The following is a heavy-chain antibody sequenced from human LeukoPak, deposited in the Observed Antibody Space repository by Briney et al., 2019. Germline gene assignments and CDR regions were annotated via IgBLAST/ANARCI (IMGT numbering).Heavy chain of an antibody. D-gene: IGHD6-19*01. CDR2: IIPFLGTT. J-gene: IGHJ6*03. Sequence: ASVKVSCKASGDTFSNYVISWVRQAPGQGLEWMGGIIPFLGTTNYAQKFQGRVTITTDESTRTAYMELSSLRSEDTAVYYCASRSSGWPFLYYYMDVWGKGTTVTVSS. V-gene: IGHV1-69*05. CDR3: ASRSSGWPFLYYYMDV. CDR1: GDTFSNYV.